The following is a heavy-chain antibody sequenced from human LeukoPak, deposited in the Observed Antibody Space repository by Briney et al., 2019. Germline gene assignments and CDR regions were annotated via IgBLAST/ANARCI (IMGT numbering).Heavy chain of an antibody. D-gene: IGHD3-3*01. Sequence: SQTLSLTCTVSGGSISSGSYYWSWIRQPAGKGLEWIGRIYTSGSTNYNPSLKSRVTISVDTSKNQFSLKLSSVTAADTAVYYCAREISGVVTARYYYYYMDVWGKGTTVTVSS. CDR2: IYTSGST. CDR1: GGSISSGSYY. V-gene: IGHV4-61*02. J-gene: IGHJ6*03. CDR3: AREISGVVTARYYYYYMDV.